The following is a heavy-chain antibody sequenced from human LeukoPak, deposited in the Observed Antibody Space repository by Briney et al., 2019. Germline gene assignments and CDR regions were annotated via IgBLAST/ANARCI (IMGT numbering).Heavy chain of an antibody. D-gene: IGHD3-3*01. CDR2: ISYDGSNK. V-gene: IGHV3-30*18. CDR3: AKGYYDFWSGSHFDI. CDR1: GFTFSSYG. J-gene: IGHJ3*02. Sequence: GSLRLSCAASGFTFSSYGMHWVRQAPGKGLEWVAVISYDGSNKYYADSVKGRFTISRDNSKNTLYLQMNSLRAEDTAVYYCAKGYYDFWSGSHFDIWGQGTMVTVSS.